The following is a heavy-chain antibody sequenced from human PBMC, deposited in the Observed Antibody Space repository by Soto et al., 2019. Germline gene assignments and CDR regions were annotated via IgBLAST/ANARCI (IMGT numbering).Heavy chain of an antibody. V-gene: IGHV1-69*19. J-gene: IGHJ4*02. Sequence: QVQLVQSGAEMKKPGSSVQVSCQSSGGTFNTYAMNWVRQAPGQGPEWMGDISPMFGAANYAPKFQGRVTITADEYTGTSYMQLSSLTSEDTALYCCAREVQVHTPAFVYWGQGTLVTVSS. CDR1: GGTFNTYA. CDR2: ISPMFGAA. D-gene: IGHD3-10*01. CDR3: AREVQVHTPAFVY.